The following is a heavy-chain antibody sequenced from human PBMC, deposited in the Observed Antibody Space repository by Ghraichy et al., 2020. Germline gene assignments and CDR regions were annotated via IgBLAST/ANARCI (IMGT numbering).Heavy chain of an antibody. CDR2: IYYSGST. J-gene: IGHJ4*02. D-gene: IGHD3-10*01. CDR1: GGSISSGGYY. V-gene: IGHV4-31*03. CDR3: ARDIGGSGYFDY. Sequence: LSLTCTVSGGSISSGGYYWSWIRQHPGKGLEWIGYIYYSGSTYYNPSLKSRVTISVDTSKNQFSLKLSSVTAADTAVYYCARDIGGSGYFDYWGQGTLVTVSS.